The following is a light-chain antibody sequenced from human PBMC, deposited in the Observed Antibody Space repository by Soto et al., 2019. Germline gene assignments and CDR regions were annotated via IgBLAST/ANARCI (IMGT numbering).Light chain of an antibody. CDR2: STS. Sequence: VLTQSPGTLSLSPGERATLSCRASQSVSNNFLAWYQQIPGQAPRLLIYSTSSRATGIPDRFSGSGSGTEFTLTISRLEPEDFAVYYCQQYGNSPWTFGQGTKGDIK. CDR1: QSVSNNF. J-gene: IGKJ1*01. CDR3: QQYGNSPWT. V-gene: IGKV3-20*01.